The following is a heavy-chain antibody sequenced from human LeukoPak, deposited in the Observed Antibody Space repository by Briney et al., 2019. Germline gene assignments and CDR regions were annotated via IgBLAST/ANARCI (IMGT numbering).Heavy chain of an antibody. Sequence: SQTLSLTCTVSGGSISSGSYYWSWIRQPAGKGLEWIGRIYTSGSTNYNPSLRSRVTISVDTSKDQFSLKLSSVTAADTAVYYCARVDYSGYDTRGWFDPWGQGTLVTVSS. CDR2: IYTSGST. J-gene: IGHJ5*02. D-gene: IGHD5-12*01. CDR3: ARVDYSGYDTRGWFDP. CDR1: GGSISSGSYY. V-gene: IGHV4-61*02.